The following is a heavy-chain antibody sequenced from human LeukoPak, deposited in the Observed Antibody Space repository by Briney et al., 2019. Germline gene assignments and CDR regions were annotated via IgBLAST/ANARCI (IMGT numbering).Heavy chain of an antibody. J-gene: IGHJ5*02. CDR3: ARGGGGNNWFDP. Sequence: GASVTVSCKASGYTFTSYYMHWVRQAPGQGLEWMGIINPSGGSTSYAQKFQGRVTMTRDMSTSTVYMELSSLRSEDTAVYYCARGGGGNNWFDPWGQGTLVTVSS. CDR2: INPSGGST. V-gene: IGHV1-46*01. D-gene: IGHD2-15*01. CDR1: GYTFTSYY.